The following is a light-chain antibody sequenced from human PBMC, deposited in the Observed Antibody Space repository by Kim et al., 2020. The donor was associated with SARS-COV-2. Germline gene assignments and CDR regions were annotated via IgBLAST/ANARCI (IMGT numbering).Light chain of an antibody. J-gene: IGKJ4*01. CDR1: QGITNY. CDR2: GAS. Sequence: SASVGDRFTITCRASQGITNYLAWYQQKPGEVPKLLIYGASTLQSDVPSRFSGRGSGTDFTLTISSLQPEDGATYFCQKYNSVPSFGGGTKVGIK. CDR3: QKYNSVPS. V-gene: IGKV1-27*01.